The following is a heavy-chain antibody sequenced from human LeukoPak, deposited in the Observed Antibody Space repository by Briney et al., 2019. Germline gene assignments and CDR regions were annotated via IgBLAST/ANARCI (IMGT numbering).Heavy chain of an antibody. CDR2: ISGSGGST. CDR1: GFTFTSYA. V-gene: IGHV3-23*01. Sequence: GGSLSLSCAASGFTFTSYAMNWFRKAPGKGLGWVSGISGSGGSTYYADSVKGRFSISRDNSKNTLYLQLNSLRVEDTAEYYCAKAHGGSYHSGIDWGQGTLVTVSS. D-gene: IGHD2-8*01. CDR3: AKAHGGSYHSGID. J-gene: IGHJ4*02.